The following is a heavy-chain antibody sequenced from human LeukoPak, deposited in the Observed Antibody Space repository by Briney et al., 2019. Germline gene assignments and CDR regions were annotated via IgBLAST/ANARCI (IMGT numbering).Heavy chain of an antibody. CDR3: AKDRYSSGWY. Sequence: GGSLRLSCAASGFTSSSYGMHWVRQAPGKGLEWVAFIRYDGTNKYYADSVKGRFTISRDNSKNTLYLHMNSLKAEDTAVFYCAKDRYSSGWYWGQGTLVTVSS. CDR2: IRYDGTNK. D-gene: IGHD6-19*01. CDR1: GFTSSSYG. J-gene: IGHJ4*02. V-gene: IGHV3-30*02.